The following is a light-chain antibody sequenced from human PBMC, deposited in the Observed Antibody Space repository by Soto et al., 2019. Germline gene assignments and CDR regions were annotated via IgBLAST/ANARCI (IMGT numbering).Light chain of an antibody. V-gene: IGKV2-28*01. J-gene: IGKJ5*01. CDR3: MQAVETPPFT. CDR2: LGS. CDR1: QSLLHSDGRNY. Sequence: DIVMTQSPLSLTVTPGEPASISCRSSQSLLHSDGRNYLDWYLQKPGQSPQLLISLGSTRSSGVPDRFSGSGSGTDFILKISRVEAEDVGVYYCMQAVETPPFTFGQGTRLEIK.